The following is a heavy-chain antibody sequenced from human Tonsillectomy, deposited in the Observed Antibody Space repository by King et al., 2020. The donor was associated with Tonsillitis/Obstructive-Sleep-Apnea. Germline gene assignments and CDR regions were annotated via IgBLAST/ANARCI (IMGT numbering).Heavy chain of an antibody. D-gene: IGHD2-15*01. J-gene: IGHJ4*02. CDR2: INHGGDT. CDR1: GESCSGFY. Sequence: VQLQQWGAGLLKPSETLSLTWDVYGESCSGFYWTWIRKPPGEGLEWIVDINHGGDTNDNSTLKSRVIISVDSSQRQFSLRLTSMTAADTAVYYCGRRGCSGGSCIDYWGQGTQVTVSS. V-gene: IGHV4-34*01. CDR3: GRRGCSGGSCIDY.